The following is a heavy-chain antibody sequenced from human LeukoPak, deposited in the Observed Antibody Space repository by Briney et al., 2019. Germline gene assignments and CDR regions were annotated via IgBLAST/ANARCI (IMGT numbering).Heavy chain of an antibody. CDR1: GGSISRYY. V-gene: IGHV4-4*07. CDR3: ARDSGSYQLFDY. CDR2: IYTSGST. Sequence: SETLSLTCTVSGGSISRYYWTWIRQPAGKGLEWIGRIYTSGSTNYNPSLKSRVTMSVDTSKNQFSLKLSSVTAADTAVYYCARDSGSYQLFDYWGQGTLATVSS. D-gene: IGHD1-26*01. J-gene: IGHJ4*02.